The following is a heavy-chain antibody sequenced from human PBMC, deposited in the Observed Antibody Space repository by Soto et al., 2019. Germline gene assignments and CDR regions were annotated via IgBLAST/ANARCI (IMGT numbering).Heavy chain of an antibody. CDR3: ARLPPPGLYYYGMDV. J-gene: IGHJ6*02. CDR1: GYTFIDYY. Sequence: QVQLVQSGAEVKKPGASVKVSCKASGYTFIDYYMHWVRQAPGQGLEWMGWINPRNGATNYAQSFQGRGTMTRDTSINTAYMELSSLRSDDTAVYYCARLPPPGLYYYGMDVWGQGTTVTVSS. CDR2: INPRNGAT. V-gene: IGHV1-2*02.